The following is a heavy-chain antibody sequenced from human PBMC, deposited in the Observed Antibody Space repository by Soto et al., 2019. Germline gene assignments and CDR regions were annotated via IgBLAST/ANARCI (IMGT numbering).Heavy chain of an antibody. V-gene: IGHV1-18*01. J-gene: IGHJ4*02. CDR2: ISAYNGNT. Sequence: QVQLVQSGAEVKKPGASVKVSCKASGYTFTSYGISWVRQAPGQGLEWMGWISAYNGNTNYAQKLQGRVTMTTDTSTSTAYMELRSLRSDDTAVYYCARDRAVNYCSGGSCYTPPVYWGQGTLVTVSS. D-gene: IGHD2-15*01. CDR3: ARDRAVNYCSGGSCYTPPVY. CDR1: GYTFTSYG.